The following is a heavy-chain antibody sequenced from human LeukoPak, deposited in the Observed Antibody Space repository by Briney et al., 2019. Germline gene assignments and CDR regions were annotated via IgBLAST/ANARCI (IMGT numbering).Heavy chain of an antibody. Sequence: GGSLRLSCTTSGFTFSTYAMNWIRQAPGKGLEWVSSISSSSTYIYYADSLKGRFTISRDNAKNSLYLQMNSLRAEDTAVYYCARDPVAARGEFGYWGQGTLVTVSS. CDR2: ISSSSTYI. V-gene: IGHV3-21*01. CDR3: ARDPVAARGEFGY. D-gene: IGHD6-6*01. CDR1: GFTFSTYA. J-gene: IGHJ4*02.